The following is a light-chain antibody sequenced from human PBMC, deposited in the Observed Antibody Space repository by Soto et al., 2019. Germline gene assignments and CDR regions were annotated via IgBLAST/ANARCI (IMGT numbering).Light chain of an antibody. Sequence: QSALTQPPSASGTPGQRVTISCSGSNSNVGNNTVNWYQQFPGTSPRLLIEANNQRPSGVPDRFSGSKSANSASLAISGLKSEDEADYYCAAWDDGLNGWLFGGGTKVTVL. CDR3: AAWDDGLNGWL. CDR1: NSNVGNNT. CDR2: ANN. J-gene: IGLJ3*02. V-gene: IGLV1-44*01.